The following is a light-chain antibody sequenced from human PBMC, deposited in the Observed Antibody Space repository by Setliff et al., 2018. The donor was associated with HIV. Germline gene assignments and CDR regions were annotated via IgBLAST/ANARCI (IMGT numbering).Light chain of an antibody. CDR2: DVT. Sequence: QSALSQPRSVSGSPGQSITISCTGITSDFPNYDYVSWFQQPPGKAPLLIIYDVTKRPSGVPDRFSGSRSGNTASLTISGLQAGDEASYYCCSYAASQTSYGFGTGTKVTVL. CDR1: TSDFPNYDY. J-gene: IGLJ1*01. V-gene: IGLV2-11*01. CDR3: CSYAASQTSYG.